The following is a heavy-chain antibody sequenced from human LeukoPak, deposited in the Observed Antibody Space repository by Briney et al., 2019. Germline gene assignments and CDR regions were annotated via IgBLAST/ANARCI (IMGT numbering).Heavy chain of an antibody. D-gene: IGHD3-16*01. V-gene: IGHV4-34*01. CDR3: ARHGGYYFDY. CDR1: GGSFSDYY. Sequence: SETLSLTCGVSGGSFSDYYWSWIRQPPGKGLEWIGQIHHSGGTNYNPSLRSRVTISEDTSTNQFSLKLSSVTAADTAVYYCARHGGYYFDYWGQGTLVTVSS. CDR2: IHHSGGT. J-gene: IGHJ4*02.